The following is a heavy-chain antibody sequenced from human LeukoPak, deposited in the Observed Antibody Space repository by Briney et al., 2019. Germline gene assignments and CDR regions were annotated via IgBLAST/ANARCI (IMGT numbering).Heavy chain of an antibody. CDR1: GFTFSNAW. CDR3: ARGNVAVARNLIDF. V-gene: IGHV3-30*03. Sequence: PGGSLRLSCAASGFTFSNAWMHWVRQAPGEGPEWVAVTLYDGSSTDYADSVKGRFTMSRDNAKNTLYLQMNSLRPEDTGIYYCARGNVAVARNLIDFWGQGTLVTVSS. CDR2: TLYDGSST. D-gene: IGHD6-19*01. J-gene: IGHJ4*02.